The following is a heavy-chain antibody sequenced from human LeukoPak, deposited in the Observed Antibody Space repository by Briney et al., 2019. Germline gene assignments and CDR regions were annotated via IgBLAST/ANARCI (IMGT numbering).Heavy chain of an antibody. CDR2: IYSGGST. D-gene: IGHD2-15*01. Sequence: GGSLRLSCAASGFTVSSNYMSWVRQAPGKGLEWVSVIYSGGSTYYADSVKGRFTISRDNSKNTLYLQMNSLRAEDTAVYYCAKFAVAASQVASEFDYWGQGTLVTVSS. J-gene: IGHJ4*02. V-gene: IGHV3-53*01. CDR1: GFTVSSNY. CDR3: AKFAVAASQVASEFDY.